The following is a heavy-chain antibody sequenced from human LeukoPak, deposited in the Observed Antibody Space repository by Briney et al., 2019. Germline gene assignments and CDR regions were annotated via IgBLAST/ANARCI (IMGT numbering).Heavy chain of an antibody. Sequence: GGSLRLSCAASGFTFSSYWMHWVRQAPGKGLVWVSRINSDGSSTSYADSVKGRFTIYRDHAKNTLYLQMNSLRAEDTAVYYCARGGSKWEPDDAFDIWGQGTMVTVSS. D-gene: IGHD1-26*01. J-gene: IGHJ3*02. CDR1: GFTFSSYW. CDR3: ARGGSKWEPDDAFDI. CDR2: INSDGSST. V-gene: IGHV3-74*01.